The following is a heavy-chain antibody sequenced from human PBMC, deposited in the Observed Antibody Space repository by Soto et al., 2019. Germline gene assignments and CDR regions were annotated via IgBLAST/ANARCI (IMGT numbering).Heavy chain of an antibody. Sequence: QVQLVQSGAEVKKPGASVKVSCKASGYTFTSYGISWVRQAPGQGLEWMGWISAYNGNTNYAQKLQGRVTMTTDTSTSTAYMALRSLRSDDTAVYYCARRADAEYSSSWYGIDYWGQGTLVTVSS. J-gene: IGHJ4*02. CDR1: GYTFTSYG. CDR3: ARRADAEYSSSWYGIDY. D-gene: IGHD6-13*01. CDR2: ISAYNGNT. V-gene: IGHV1-18*04.